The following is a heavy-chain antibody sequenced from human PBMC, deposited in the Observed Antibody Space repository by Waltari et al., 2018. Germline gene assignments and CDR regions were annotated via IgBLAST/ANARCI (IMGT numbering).Heavy chain of an antibody. CDR3: ARVYSGYDYAGY. CDR2: IYSGVST. CDR1: GFTVSSNY. D-gene: IGHD5-12*01. V-gene: IGHV3-53*01. J-gene: IGHJ4*02. Sequence: EVQLVESGGGLIQPGGSLRLSCAASGFTVSSNYMSWVRQAPGKGLGWVSVIYSGVSTYYADSVKGRFTITRDNSKNTLYLQMNSLRAEDTAVYYCARVYSGYDYAGYWGQGTLVTVSS.